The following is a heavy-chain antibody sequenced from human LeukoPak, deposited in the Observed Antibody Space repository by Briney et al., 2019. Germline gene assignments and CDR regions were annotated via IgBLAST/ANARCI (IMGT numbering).Heavy chain of an antibody. V-gene: IGHV4-34*01. CDR1: GGSFSGYY. CDR2: IYHSGST. D-gene: IGHD3-10*01. Sequence: SETLSLTCAVYGGSFSGYYWSWIRQPPGKGLEWIGEIYHSGSTNYNPSLKSRVTISVDTSKNQFSLKLSSVTAADTAAYYCARLTMVRGSTDVWGQGTTVTVSS. CDR3: ARLTMVRGSTDV. J-gene: IGHJ6*02.